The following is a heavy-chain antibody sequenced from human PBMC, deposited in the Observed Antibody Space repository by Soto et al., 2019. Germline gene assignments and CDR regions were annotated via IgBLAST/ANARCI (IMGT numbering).Heavy chain of an antibody. CDR2: IWYDGSNK. CDR3: ARDHSSSIAARQKRFDP. J-gene: IGHJ5*02. Sequence: PGGSLRLSCAASGFTFSSYGMHWVRQAPGKGLEWVAVIWYDGSNKYYADSVKGRFTTSRDNSKNTLYLQMNSLRAEDTAVYYCARDHSSSIAARQKRFDPWGQGTLVTVSS. D-gene: IGHD6-6*01. CDR1: GFTFSSYG. V-gene: IGHV3-33*01.